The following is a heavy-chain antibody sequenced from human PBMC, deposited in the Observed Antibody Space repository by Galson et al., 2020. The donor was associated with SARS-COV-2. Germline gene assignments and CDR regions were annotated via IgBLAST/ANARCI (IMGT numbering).Heavy chain of an antibody. J-gene: IGHJ6*03. D-gene: IGHD2-15*01. CDR3: ARDRGYCSGGSCYSGYYMDV. CDR1: GFTFSSYA. Sequence: QLGESLKISCAASGFTFSSYAMHWVRQAPGKGLEWVAVISYDGSNKYYADSVKGRFTISRDNSKNTLYLQMNSLRAEDTAVYYCARDRGYCSGGSCYSGYYMDVWGKGTTVTVSS. V-gene: IGHV3-30*04. CDR2: ISYDGSNK.